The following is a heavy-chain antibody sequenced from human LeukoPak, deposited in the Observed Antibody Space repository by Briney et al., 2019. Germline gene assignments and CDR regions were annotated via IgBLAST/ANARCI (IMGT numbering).Heavy chain of an antibody. CDR3: ASNYYGSGSYAY. J-gene: IGHJ4*02. CDR1: GFTFSSYG. V-gene: IGHV3-23*01. Sequence: GGSLRLSCAASGFTFSSYGMSWARQAPGKGLEWVSAISGSGGSTYYADSVKGRFTISRDNSKDTLYLQMNSLRAEDTAVYYCASNYYGSGSYAYWGQGTLVTVSS. CDR2: ISGSGGST. D-gene: IGHD3-10*01.